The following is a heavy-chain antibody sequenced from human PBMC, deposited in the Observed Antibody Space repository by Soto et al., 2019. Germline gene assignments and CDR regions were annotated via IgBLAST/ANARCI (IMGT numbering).Heavy chain of an antibody. Sequence: EVQLVESGGGLVKPGGSLGLSCAASGFTFIDAWMTWVRQAPGKGLEWVGRIKSMSDGGTADYAAPVKGRFTISRDDSKRTLYLQMNSLKTEDTAVYYCTTVLGGRSKSCYARSDPWGQGTLVTVSS. D-gene: IGHD2-2*01. CDR2: IKSMSDGGTA. CDR3: TTVLGGRSKSCYARSDP. J-gene: IGHJ5*02. V-gene: IGHV3-15*01. CDR1: GFTFIDAW.